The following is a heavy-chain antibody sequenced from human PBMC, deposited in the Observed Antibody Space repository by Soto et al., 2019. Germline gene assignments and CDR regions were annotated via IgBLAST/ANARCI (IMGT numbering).Heavy chain of an antibody. CDR1: GFSLSSSGVG. J-gene: IGHJ4*02. Sequence: QITLKESGPTLVKPTQTLTLTCTFSGFSLSSSGVGVGWIRQPPGKALEWLALIYWDNYKQYSPSLKNRFTITKDTSKNQVVLTMTKMEPVDTGTYDCARVMGSGTVGVFDYWGQGTLVTVSS. CDR3: ARVMGSGTVGVFDY. V-gene: IGHV2-5*02. D-gene: IGHD6-13*01. CDR2: IYWDNYK.